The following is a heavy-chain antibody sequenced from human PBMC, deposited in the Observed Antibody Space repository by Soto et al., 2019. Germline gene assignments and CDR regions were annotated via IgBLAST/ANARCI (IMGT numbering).Heavy chain of an antibody. V-gene: IGHV5-51*01. J-gene: IGHJ4*02. CDR1: GYSFSTYW. CDR3: ARRRYSSSYHDY. Sequence: GESLKISCTGSGYSFSTYWIAWVRQMPGKGLEWMGIIYPGDSDIRYSPSFQGQVTISADKSISTAYLQWSSLKASDTAMYYCARRRYSSSYHDYWGQGTLVTLSS. D-gene: IGHD6-13*01. CDR2: IYPGDSDI.